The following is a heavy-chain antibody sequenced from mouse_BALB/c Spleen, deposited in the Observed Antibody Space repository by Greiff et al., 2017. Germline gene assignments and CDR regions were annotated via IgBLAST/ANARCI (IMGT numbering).Heavy chain of an antibody. J-gene: IGHJ4*01. CDR3: ARYPPPTTVVDGYAMDY. V-gene: IGHV3-8*02. D-gene: IGHD1-1*01. CDR1: GDSITSGY. Sequence: EVKLVESGPSLVKPSQTLSLTCSVTGDSITSGYWNWIRKFPGNKLEYMGYISYSGSTYYNPSLKSRISITRDTSKNQYYLQLNSVTTEDTATYYCARYPPPTTVVDGYAMDYWGQGTSVTVSS. CDR2: ISYSGST.